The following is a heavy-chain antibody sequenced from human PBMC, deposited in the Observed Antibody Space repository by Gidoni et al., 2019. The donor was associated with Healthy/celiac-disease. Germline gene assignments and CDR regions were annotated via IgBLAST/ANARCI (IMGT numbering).Heavy chain of an antibody. D-gene: IGHD3-22*01. CDR2: IKSKTDGGTT. Sequence: EVQLVESGGGLVKPGGSLRLSCAASGFTFSNAWMRWVRQAPGKGLEWVGRIKSKTDGGTTDYAAPVKGRFTISRDDSKNTLYLQMNSLKTEDTAVYYCTTDPYDSSGYPSDAFDIWGQGTMVTVSS. CDR3: TTDPYDSSGYPSDAFDI. J-gene: IGHJ3*02. CDR1: GFTFSNAW. V-gene: IGHV3-15*01.